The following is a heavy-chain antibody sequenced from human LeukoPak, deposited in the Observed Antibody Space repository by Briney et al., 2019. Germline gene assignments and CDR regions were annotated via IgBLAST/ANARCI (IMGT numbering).Heavy chain of an antibody. CDR3: ARELGSGWYSNWFDP. D-gene: IGHD6-19*01. J-gene: IGHJ5*02. CDR1: GGSISSYY. Sequence: SETLSLTCTVSGGSISSYYWSWIRQPPGKGLEWIGYIYYSGSTNYYPSLKSRVTISVDTSKNQFSLKLSSVTAADTAVYYCARELGSGWYSNWFDPWGQGTLVTVSS. V-gene: IGHV4-59*01. CDR2: IYYSGST.